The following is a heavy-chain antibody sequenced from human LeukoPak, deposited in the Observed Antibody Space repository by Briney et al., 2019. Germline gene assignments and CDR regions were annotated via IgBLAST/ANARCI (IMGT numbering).Heavy chain of an antibody. CDR3: ATIGLWGFYAVDI. Sequence: GGSLRLSCAASGFTFSNVWMNWVRQAPGKGLEWVGRIKSKTDGGTTDYAAPVKGRFTISRDDSKTTLYLQMNSLKTEDTDVYYCATIGLWGFYAVDIWGQGTVVTVSS. CDR1: GFTFSNVW. CDR2: IKSKTDGGTT. D-gene: IGHD7-27*01. V-gene: IGHV3-15*01. J-gene: IGHJ3*02.